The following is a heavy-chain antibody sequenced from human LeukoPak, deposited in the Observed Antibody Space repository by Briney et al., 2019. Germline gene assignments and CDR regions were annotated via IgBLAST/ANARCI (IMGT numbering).Heavy chain of an antibody. D-gene: IGHD6-19*01. CDR2: IYYSGST. CDR3: ARVRSSGWGKGFDY. CDR1: GGSISSYY. Sequence: PSETLSLTRTVSGGSISSYYWSWIRQPPGKGLEWIGYIYYSGSTNYNPSLKSRVTISVDTSKNQFSLKLSSVTAADTAMYYCARVRSSGWGKGFDYWGQGTLVTVSS. V-gene: IGHV4-59*01. J-gene: IGHJ4*02.